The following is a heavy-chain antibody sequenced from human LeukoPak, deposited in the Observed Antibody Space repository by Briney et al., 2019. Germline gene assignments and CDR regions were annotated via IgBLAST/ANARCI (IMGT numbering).Heavy chain of an antibody. D-gene: IGHD6-13*01. J-gene: IGHJ5*02. CDR2: IYYSGST. V-gene: IGHV4-31*03. Sequence: SETLSLTCTVSGGSISSGGYYWSWIRQHPGKGLEWIGYIYYSGSTYYNPSLKSRVTISVDTSKNQFSLELSSVTAADTAVYYCARSKRGIAAAYNWFDPWGQGTLVTVSS. CDR1: GGSISSGGYY. CDR3: ARSKRGIAAAYNWFDP.